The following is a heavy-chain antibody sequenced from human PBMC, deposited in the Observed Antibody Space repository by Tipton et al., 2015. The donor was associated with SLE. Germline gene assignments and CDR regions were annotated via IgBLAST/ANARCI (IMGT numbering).Heavy chain of an antibody. V-gene: IGHV4-30-2*01. CDR1: GGSISRAAYS. J-gene: IGHJ4*02. CDR3: ASGTLEWSHEPDY. Sequence: TLSLTCSVSGGSISRAAYSWSWIRRPPGKGLEWLGYIYYSGSPYYNPSLKSRVTISVNTSKNQFSLRLSSVTAADTAMFYCASGTLEWSHEPDYWGQGTLVTVSS. D-gene: IGHD3-3*01. CDR2: IYYSGSP.